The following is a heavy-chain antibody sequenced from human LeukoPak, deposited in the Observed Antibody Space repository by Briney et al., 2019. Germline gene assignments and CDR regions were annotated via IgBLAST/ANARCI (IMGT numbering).Heavy chain of an antibody. CDR2: ISSSSSTI. V-gene: IGHV3-48*01. CDR3: AKGSSSGWPYYFEY. CDR1: GFTFSSYS. J-gene: IGHJ4*02. D-gene: IGHD6-19*01. Sequence: GGSLRLSCAASGFTFSSYSMNWARQAPGKGLEWVSYISSSSSTIYYADSVKGRFTISRDNSKNTLYLQMNSLRAEDTAVYYCAKGSSSGWPYYFEYWGQGTLVTVSS.